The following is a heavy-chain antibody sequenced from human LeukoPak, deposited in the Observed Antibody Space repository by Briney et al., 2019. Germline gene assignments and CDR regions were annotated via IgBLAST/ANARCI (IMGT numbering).Heavy chain of an antibody. CDR2: ISSNGGST. V-gene: IGHV3-64*01. CDR3: ARVLSGGVAAAGTGDSYYYYMDV. CDR1: GFTFSSYS. Sequence: PGGSLRLSCAASGFTFSSYSMHWVRQAPGKGLEYVSAISSNGGSTYYANSVKGRFTISRDNSKNTLYLQMGSLRAEDMAVYYCARVLSGGVAAAGTGDSYYYYMDVWGKGTTVTVSS. D-gene: IGHD6-13*01. J-gene: IGHJ6*03.